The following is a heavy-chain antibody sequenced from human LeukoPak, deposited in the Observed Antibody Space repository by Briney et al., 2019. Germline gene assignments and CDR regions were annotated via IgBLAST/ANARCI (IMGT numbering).Heavy chain of an antibody. CDR1: GFSFSSYW. J-gene: IGHJ4*02. D-gene: IGHD3-10*01. CDR2: INSDGTTT. V-gene: IGHV3-74*01. Sequence: GGSLRLSCAASGFSFSSYWMHWVRHAPGKGLVWISRINSDGTTTTYADSVKGRFTISRDNAKNTLYLKMNSLRAEDTAIYYCSTVYFGESAGDFWGQGTLVTVSS. CDR3: STVYFGESAGDF.